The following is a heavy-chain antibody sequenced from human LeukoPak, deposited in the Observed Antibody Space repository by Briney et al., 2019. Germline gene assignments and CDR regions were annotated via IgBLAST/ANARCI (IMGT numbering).Heavy chain of an antibody. J-gene: IGHJ3*02. V-gene: IGHV4-4*02. CDR1: GGSISSSNW. D-gene: IGHD5-18*01. CDR3: ARGERGYSYGPDAFDI. Sequence: SETLSLTCAVSGGSISSSNWWSWVRQPPGKGLEWIGEIYHSGSTNYNPSLKSRVTISVDTSKNQFSLKLSSVTAADTAVYYCARGERGYSYGPDAFDIWGQGTMVTVSS. CDR2: IYHSGST.